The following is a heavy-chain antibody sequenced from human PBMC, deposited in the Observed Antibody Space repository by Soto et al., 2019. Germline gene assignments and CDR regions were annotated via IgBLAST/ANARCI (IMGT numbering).Heavy chain of an antibody. D-gene: IGHD3-10*01. J-gene: IGHJ6*02. CDR3: AEDLLSSYYYGMDA. V-gene: IGHV3-23*01. CDR2: ISGSGTDT. CDR1: GFMFGSYT. Sequence: EVQVLESGGGLVQPGGSLRLSCAASGFMFGSYTMSWVRQAPGKGLEWVSGISGSGTDTYYADAVKGRVTISRDNAKNTLYLQMNGLRAEDTAIYYCAEDLLSSYYYGMDAWGQGTTVTVSS.